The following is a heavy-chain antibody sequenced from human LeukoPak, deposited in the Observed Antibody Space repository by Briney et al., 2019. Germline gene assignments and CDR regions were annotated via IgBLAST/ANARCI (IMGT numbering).Heavy chain of an antibody. CDR1: GFTFSSYS. CDR2: ISSSSSYI. D-gene: IGHD5-18*01. Sequence: GGSLRLSRAASGFTFSSYSMNWVRQAPGKGLEWVSSISSSSSYIYYADSVKGRFTISRDNAKNSLYLQMNSLRAEDTAVYYCARDSTRGTYSYGRMDVWGKGTTVTVSS. V-gene: IGHV3-21*01. J-gene: IGHJ6*04. CDR3: ARDSTRGTYSYGRMDV.